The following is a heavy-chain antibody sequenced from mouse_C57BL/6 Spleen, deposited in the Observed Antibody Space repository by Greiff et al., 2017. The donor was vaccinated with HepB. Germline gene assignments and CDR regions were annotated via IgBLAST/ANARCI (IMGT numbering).Heavy chain of an antibody. CDR1: GYTFTSYW. Sequence: VQLQQPGAELVRPGTSVKLSCKASGYTFTSYWMHWVKQRPGQGLEWIGVIDPSDSYTNYNQKFKGKATLTVDTSSSTAYMQLSSLTSEDSAVYYCARGYYYGSSSSFAYWGQGTLVTVSA. CDR3: ARGYYYGSSSSFAY. D-gene: IGHD1-1*01. V-gene: IGHV1-59*01. CDR2: IDPSDSYT. J-gene: IGHJ3*01.